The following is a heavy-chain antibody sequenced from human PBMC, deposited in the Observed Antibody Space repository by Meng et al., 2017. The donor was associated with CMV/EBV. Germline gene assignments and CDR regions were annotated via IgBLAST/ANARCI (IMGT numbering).Heavy chain of an antibody. CDR1: GYTFIDYG. Sequence: ASVKVSCKASGYTFIDYGISWVRQAPGQGLEWMGWISAYNRNTNYAQKFQGRVTMTTDTSTSTAYMELRSLRSDDTAIYYCARDRAPIRSGWYGCWFDPWGQGTLVTVSS. J-gene: IGHJ5*02. CDR2: ISAYNRNT. D-gene: IGHD6-19*01. CDR3: ARDRAPIRSGWYGCWFDP. V-gene: IGHV1-18*01.